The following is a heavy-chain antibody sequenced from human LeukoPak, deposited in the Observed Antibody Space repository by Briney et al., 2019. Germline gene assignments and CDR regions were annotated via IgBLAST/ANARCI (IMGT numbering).Heavy chain of an antibody. CDR2: IYSGGST. D-gene: IGHD3-3*01. CDR3: ARASYTNDFWSGYYDFDY. V-gene: IGHV3-66*02. CDR1: GFTVSSNY. Sequence: GGSLRLSCAASGFTVSSNYMSWVRQAPGKGLEWVSVIYSGGSTYYADSVKGRFTISRDNSKNTLYLQMNSLRAEDAAVYYCARASYTNDFWSGYYDFDYGGQGTLVTVSS. J-gene: IGHJ4*02.